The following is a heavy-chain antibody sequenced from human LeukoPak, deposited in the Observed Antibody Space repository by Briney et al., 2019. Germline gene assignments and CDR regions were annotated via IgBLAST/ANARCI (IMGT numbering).Heavy chain of an antibody. CDR1: GGSISSSSYY. J-gene: IGHJ6*03. CDR2: IYYSGST. CDR3: AREDIGAGSGLWGYYYMDV. D-gene: IGHD3-16*01. Sequence: SETLSLTCTVSGGSISSSSYYGGWIRQPPGKGLEWIGSIYYSGSTYYNPSLKSRVTISVDTSKNQFSLKLSSVTAADTAVYYCAREDIGAGSGLWGYYYMDVWGKGTTVTVSS. V-gene: IGHV4-39*02.